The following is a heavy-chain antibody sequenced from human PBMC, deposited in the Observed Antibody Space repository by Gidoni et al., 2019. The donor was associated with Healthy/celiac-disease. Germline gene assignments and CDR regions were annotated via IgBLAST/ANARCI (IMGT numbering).Heavy chain of an antibody. V-gene: IGHV3-33*01. Sequence: QVQLVESGGGVVQPGRSLRLSCEASGFTLSTYGMHWVRQAPGKGLEWVADIWYEGSNKYYEDSVKGRFPISRDNSKNTLYLQMNSRRAEDTAVYYCARDGAGIAVAGTLFDYWGQGTLVTVSS. CDR1: GFTLSTYG. D-gene: IGHD6-19*01. CDR2: IWYEGSNK. J-gene: IGHJ4*02. CDR3: ARDGAGIAVAGTLFDY.